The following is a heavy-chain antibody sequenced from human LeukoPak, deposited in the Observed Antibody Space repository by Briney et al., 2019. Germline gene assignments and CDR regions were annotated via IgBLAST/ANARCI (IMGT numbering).Heavy chain of an antibody. J-gene: IGHJ4*02. Sequence: PSQTLSLTCAVSGGSISRGGYSWSWIRQPPGKGLEWIGYIYHSGSTYYNPSLKSRVTISVDRSKNQFSLKLSSVTAADTAVYYCAREGGTDGSHLDYWGQGTLVTVSS. D-gene: IGHD3/OR15-3a*01. CDR1: GGSISRGGYS. V-gene: IGHV4-30-2*01. CDR2: IYHSGST. CDR3: AREGGTDGSHLDY.